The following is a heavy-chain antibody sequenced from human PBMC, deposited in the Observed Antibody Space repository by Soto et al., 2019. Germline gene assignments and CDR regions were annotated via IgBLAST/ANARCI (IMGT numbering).Heavy chain of an antibody. D-gene: IGHD4-17*01. CDR1: GGSISTYY. Sequence: SETLSLTCTVSGGSISTYYWSWIRQPPGKGLEWIGYVYYRGVTSYNPSLRSRVTISEDTSKNQFSLNLSSVTAADTAMYYCARHKWRDDDDYDCPTFDIWGQGTMVTVS. V-gene: IGHV4-59*08. CDR2: VYYRGVT. J-gene: IGHJ3*02. CDR3: ARHKWRDDDDYDCPTFDI.